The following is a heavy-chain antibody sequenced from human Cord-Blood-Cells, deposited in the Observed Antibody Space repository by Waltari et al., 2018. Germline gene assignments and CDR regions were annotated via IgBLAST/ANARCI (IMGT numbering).Heavy chain of an antibody. CDR3: ARDLSGRRILYFDY. CDR1: GYTFTGYY. V-gene: IGHV1-2*02. D-gene: IGHD3-10*01. Sequence: QVQLVQSGAEVKKPGASVKVSCKASGYTFTGYYMHWVRQAPGQGLEWMGGNNPNSGGTKYAQKFQGRVTRTRDTSISTAYMELSRLRSDDTAVYYCARDLSGRRILYFDYWGQGTLVTVSS. J-gene: IGHJ4*02. CDR2: NNPNSGGT.